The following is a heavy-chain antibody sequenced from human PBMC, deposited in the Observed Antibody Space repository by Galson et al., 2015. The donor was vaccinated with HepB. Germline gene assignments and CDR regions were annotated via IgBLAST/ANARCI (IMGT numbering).Heavy chain of an antibody. CDR1: GGSISSSSYY. CDR3: ARMEAISSSRKWFDP. CDR2: IYYSGST. D-gene: IGHD6-13*01. Sequence: LSLTCTVSGGSISSSSYYWGWIRQPPGKGLEWIGSIYYSGSTYYNPSLKSRVTISVDTSKNQFSLKLSSVTAADTAVYYCARMEAISSSRKWFDPWGQGTLVTVSS. V-gene: IGHV4-39*01. J-gene: IGHJ5*02.